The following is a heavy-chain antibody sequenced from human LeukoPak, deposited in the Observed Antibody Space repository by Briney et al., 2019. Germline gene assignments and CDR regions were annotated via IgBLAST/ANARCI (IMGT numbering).Heavy chain of an antibody. Sequence: PGRSLRLSCAASGFTFSSYGMHWVRQAPGKGLEWVAVISYDGSYKYSAGSVKGRFTISRDNSKNTLYLRMNSLRAEDTAVYYCAKEKTYSSSWSYYYYGMDVWGKGTTVTVSS. D-gene: IGHD6-13*01. CDR1: GFTFSSYG. V-gene: IGHV3-30*18. CDR3: AKEKTYSSSWSYYYYGMDV. CDR2: ISYDGSYK. J-gene: IGHJ6*04.